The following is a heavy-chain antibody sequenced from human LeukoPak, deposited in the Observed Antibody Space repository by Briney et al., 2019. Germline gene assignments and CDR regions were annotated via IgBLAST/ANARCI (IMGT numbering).Heavy chain of an antibody. CDR1: GFTFSSYG. CDR3: ARGGDSNPLSTLDY. Sequence: GGALRLSCAASGFTFSSYGMSWVRQAPGKGLEWVSAISGSGGSTYYADSVKGRFTISRDHSKNTLYLQMNSLRAEDTPVYYCARGGDSNPLSTLDYWGQGTLVTVSS. V-gene: IGHV3-23*01. D-gene: IGHD4-11*01. CDR2: ISGSGGST. J-gene: IGHJ4*02.